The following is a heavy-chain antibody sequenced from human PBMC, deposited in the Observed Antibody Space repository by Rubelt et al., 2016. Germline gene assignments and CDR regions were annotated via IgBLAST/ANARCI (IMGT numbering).Heavy chain of an antibody. Sequence: QVQLVESGGGVVQPGRSLRLSCAASGFTFSSYGMHWVRQAPGKGLEWVAVISYDGSNKYYADSVKGRFTISSDNSKNTLYLRMNSLRAEDTAVYYCAKPTASGYSYGGEYYVDYWGQGTLVTVSS. V-gene: IGHV3-30*18. J-gene: IGHJ4*02. CDR3: AKPTASGYSYGGEYYVDY. CDR2: ISYDGSNK. D-gene: IGHD5-18*01. CDR1: GFTFSSYG.